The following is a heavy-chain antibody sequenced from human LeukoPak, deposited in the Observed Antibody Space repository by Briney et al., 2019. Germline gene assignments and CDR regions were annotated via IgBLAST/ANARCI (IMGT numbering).Heavy chain of an antibody. J-gene: IGHJ3*02. D-gene: IGHD6-6*01. Sequence: SGPTLVKPTQTLTLACTFSGFSLSTSGVGVGWIRQPPGKALEWLALIYWDGSKPYSPSLKSRLTITEDTSKNQVVLTIVDMAPVDTATYYCAYRRYSTSSFGSFDIWGQGAMVTVSS. CDR3: AYRRYSTSSFGSFDI. V-gene: IGHV2-5*02. CDR2: IYWDGSK. CDR1: GFSLSTSGVG.